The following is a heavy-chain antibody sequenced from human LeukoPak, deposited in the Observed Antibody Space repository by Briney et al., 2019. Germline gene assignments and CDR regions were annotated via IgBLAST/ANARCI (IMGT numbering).Heavy chain of an antibody. Sequence: GGSLRLSCAASGFTFSSYSMNWVRQAPGKGLEWVSSISSSSSYIYYADSVKGRFTISRDNAKNSLYLQMISLRAEDTAVYYCARVRAVTVDYWGQGTLVTVSS. V-gene: IGHV3-21*01. CDR1: GFTFSSYS. J-gene: IGHJ4*02. CDR2: ISSSSSYI. CDR3: ARVRAVTVDY. D-gene: IGHD4-4*01.